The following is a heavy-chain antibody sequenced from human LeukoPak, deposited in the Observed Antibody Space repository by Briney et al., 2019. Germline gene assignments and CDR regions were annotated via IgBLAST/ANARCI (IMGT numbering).Heavy chain of an antibody. D-gene: IGHD3-22*01. J-gene: IGHJ5*02. Sequence: PSETLSLTCTVSGGSISSGSYYWSWLRQPAGKGLEWIGRIYTRGSTNYNPSLKSRVTISVDTSKNQFSLKLSSVTAADTAVYYCARDGLPAVDRWFDPWGQGTLVTVSS. CDR1: GGSISSGSYY. CDR3: ARDGLPAVDRWFDP. CDR2: IYTRGST. V-gene: IGHV4-61*02.